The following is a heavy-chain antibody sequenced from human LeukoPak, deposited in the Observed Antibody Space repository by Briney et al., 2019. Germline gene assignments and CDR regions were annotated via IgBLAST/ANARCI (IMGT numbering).Heavy chain of an antibody. J-gene: IGHJ6*02. D-gene: IGHD3-10*01. CDR2: ISAYNGNT. CDR3: ARGYYGSGSYYWGGYYYYGMDV. Sequence: ASVKVSCKASGYTFTSYGISWVRQAPGQGREWMGWISAYNGNTNYAQKLQGRVTMTTDTSTSTVYMELRRLRSDDTAVYYCARGYYGSGSYYWGGYYYYGMDVWGQGTTVTVSS. V-gene: IGHV1-18*01. CDR1: GYTFTSYG.